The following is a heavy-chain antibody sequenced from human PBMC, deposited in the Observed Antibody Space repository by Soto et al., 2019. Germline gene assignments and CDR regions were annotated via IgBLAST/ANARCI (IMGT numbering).Heavy chain of an antibody. D-gene: IGHD5-12*01. CDR1: GFSLSSIGMG. CDR3: ARLTRGVYDLDRLWEKFDY. CDR2: IYWDDDK. V-gene: IGHV2-5*02. J-gene: IGHJ4*02. Sequence: QITVKESGLTLVKPTETLTLTCTFSGFSLSSIGMGVGWIRQPPGKALEWLTLIYWDDDKRYSPSLSSRLTITKDPSKNQVDLTMTNIDPLDTATYYCARLTRGVYDLDRLWEKFDYWGQGALVTVS.